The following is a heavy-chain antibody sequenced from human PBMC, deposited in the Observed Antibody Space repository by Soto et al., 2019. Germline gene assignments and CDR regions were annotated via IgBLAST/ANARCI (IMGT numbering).Heavy chain of an antibody. CDR1: GFTFGYYA. V-gene: IGHV3-23*01. Sequence: EVQLLESGGGLVQPGGSLRLSCAASGFTFGYYAMSWVRQAPGKGLEWASGISDGGRTYYADSVKGRFTISRDNSKNTLYLQMNSLTAADTAVYYCAKRNDGGNWYFDLWGRGTLLTVSS. J-gene: IGHJ2*01. CDR3: AKRNDGGNWYFDL. D-gene: IGHD1-1*01. CDR2: ISDGGRT.